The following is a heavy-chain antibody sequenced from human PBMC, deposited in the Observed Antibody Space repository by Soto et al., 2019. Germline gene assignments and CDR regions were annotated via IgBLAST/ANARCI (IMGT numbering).Heavy chain of an antibody. CDR1: GYTFTTYA. V-gene: IGHV1-3*01. CDR3: ARAGDDCSTTNCYMIDY. Sequence: ASVKVSCKASGYTFTTYAMHWVRQAPGQRLEWMGWINAGNGKTKYSQKFQGRVTITRDTSATTVYMELSSLRSEDTAVYYCARAGDDCSTTNCYMIDYWGQGTLVTAPQ. J-gene: IGHJ4*02. D-gene: IGHD2-2*02. CDR2: INAGNGKT.